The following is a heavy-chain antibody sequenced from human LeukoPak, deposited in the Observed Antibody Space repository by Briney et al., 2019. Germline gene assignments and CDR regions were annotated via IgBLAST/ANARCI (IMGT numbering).Heavy chain of an antibody. Sequence: SETLSLTCTVSGGSISSYYWSWIRQPPGKGLEWIGYIYYSGSTNYNPSLKSRVTISVDKSKNQFSLKLSSVTAADTAVYYCARRSGIHVDHWGQGTLVTVSS. CDR2: IYYSGST. J-gene: IGHJ4*02. V-gene: IGHV4-59*12. D-gene: IGHD1-26*01. CDR3: ARRSGIHVDH. CDR1: GGSISSYY.